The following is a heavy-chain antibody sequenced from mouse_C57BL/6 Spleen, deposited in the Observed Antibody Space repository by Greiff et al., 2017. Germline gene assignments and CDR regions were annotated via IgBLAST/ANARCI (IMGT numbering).Heavy chain of an antibody. Sequence: EVHLVEPGGGLVKPGGSLKLSCAASGFTFSSYAMSWVRQTPEKRLEWVATISAGGSYTSYPDNVKGRFTISRYNAKNNLYLQMSDVKSEDTAMCYCARDDDYGDYWGQGTTLTVSS. CDR1: GFTFSSYA. CDR2: ISAGGSYT. CDR3: ARDDDYGDY. V-gene: IGHV5-4*01. J-gene: IGHJ2*01. D-gene: IGHD2-4*01.